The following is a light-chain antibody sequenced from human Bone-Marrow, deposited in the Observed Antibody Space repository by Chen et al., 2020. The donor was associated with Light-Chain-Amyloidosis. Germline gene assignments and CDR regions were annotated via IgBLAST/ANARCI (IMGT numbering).Light chain of an antibody. Sequence: QSALTHPPSAFWSPGQSVTISCTGNNSDVGRYDYVSWYQQHPGKAPKFSIYEVIKRSSGVPDRFSGSKSGNTASLTVSGLQAEDEADYYCCSYAGDSWVFGGGTKLTVL. CDR3: CSYAGDSWV. J-gene: IGLJ3*02. CDR2: EVI. CDR1: NSDVGRYDY. V-gene: IGLV2-8*01.